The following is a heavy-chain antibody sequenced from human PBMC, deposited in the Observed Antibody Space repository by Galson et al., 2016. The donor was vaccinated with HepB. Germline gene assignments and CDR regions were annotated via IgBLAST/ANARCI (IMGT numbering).Heavy chain of an antibody. V-gene: IGHV4-59*01. CDR1: GDSISGYH. D-gene: IGHD6-13*01. J-gene: IGHJ5*02. CDR3: ARDSRYSSNLLFDP. CDR2: VSYSGDT. Sequence: SETLSLTCIVSGDSISGYHWNWIRQPPGKGLEWIGYVSYSGDTHYNPSLKSRVTISVDTSKNQFSLNLTSVTTADTAIYYCARDSRYSSNLLFDPWGQGILVTVSS.